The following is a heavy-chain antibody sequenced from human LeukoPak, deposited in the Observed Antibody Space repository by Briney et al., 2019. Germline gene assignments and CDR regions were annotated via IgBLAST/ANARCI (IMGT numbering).Heavy chain of an antibody. V-gene: IGHV1-46*01. CDR3: ARAQLEGPLLDDY. CDR1: GYTFTSSY. J-gene: IGHJ4*02. Sequence: GASVKVSCKASGYTFTSSYMHWVRQAPGQGLEWMRIINPSGGSTSYAQKFQGRVTMTRDTSTSTVHMELSSLRSEDTAVYYCARAQLEGPLLDDYWGQGTLVTVSS. D-gene: IGHD1-1*01. CDR2: INPSGGST.